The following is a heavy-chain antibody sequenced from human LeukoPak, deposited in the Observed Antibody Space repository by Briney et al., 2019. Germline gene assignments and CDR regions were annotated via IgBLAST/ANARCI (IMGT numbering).Heavy chain of an antibody. CDR3: AKDPRGCYSRDYYYYMDV. J-gene: IGHJ6*03. V-gene: IGHV3-30*02. D-gene: IGHD1-26*01. Sequence: QTGGSLRLSCAASGFTFSSYGMHWVRQAPGKGLEWVAFIRYDGSNKYYADSVKGRFTISRDNSKNTLYLQMNSLRAEDAAVYYCAKDPRGCYSRDYYYYMDVWGKGTTVTVSS. CDR1: GFTFSSYG. CDR2: IRYDGSNK.